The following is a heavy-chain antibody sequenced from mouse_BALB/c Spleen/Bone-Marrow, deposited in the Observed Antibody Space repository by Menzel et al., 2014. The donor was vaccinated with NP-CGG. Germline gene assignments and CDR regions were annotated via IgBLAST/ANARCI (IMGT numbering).Heavy chain of an antibody. Sequence: QAQLQQSGPGLVAPSQSLSITCTVFGFSLPRYSVHWVRQPPGKGLEWLGMIWGGGSTDYNSALKSRLSISKDNSKSQVFFKMNSLQADDTAMYYCARNIHITTWMDYWGQGTSVTVSS. CDR1: GFSLPRYS. J-gene: IGHJ4*01. CDR3: ARNIHITTWMDY. V-gene: IGHV2-6-4*01. CDR2: IWGGGST. D-gene: IGHD1-2*01.